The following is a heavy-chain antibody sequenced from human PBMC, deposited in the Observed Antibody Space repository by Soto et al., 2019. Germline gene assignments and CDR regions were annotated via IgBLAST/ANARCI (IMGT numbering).Heavy chain of an antibody. J-gene: IGHJ4*02. Sequence: GGSLRLSCAASGFTFSSFTMNWVRQAPGKGLEWVSYIGSSGITRYHADSVKGRFTVSRDNARNSLYLQMTDLRADDTAVYYCAKDAVYNDGLWLMDHWGQGTQVTVSS. CDR3: AKDAVYNDGLWLMDH. V-gene: IGHV3-48*01. CDR1: GFTFSSFT. D-gene: IGHD2-21*01. CDR2: IGSSGITR.